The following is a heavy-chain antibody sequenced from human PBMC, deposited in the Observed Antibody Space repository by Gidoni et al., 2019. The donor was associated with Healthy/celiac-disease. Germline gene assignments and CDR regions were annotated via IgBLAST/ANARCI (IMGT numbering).Heavy chain of an antibody. CDR2: ISGSGGST. J-gene: IGHJ4*02. CDR3: AKDFGDYGDYYFDY. CDR1: GFPLSSYA. D-gene: IGHD4-17*01. Sequence: EVQLLESGGGLVQPGGSLRLSCAASGFPLSSYAMSWVRQAPGKGLEWVSAISGSGGSTYYADSVKGRFTISRDNSKNTLYLQMNSLRAEDTAVYYCAKDFGDYGDYYFDYWGQGTLVTVSS. V-gene: IGHV3-23*01.